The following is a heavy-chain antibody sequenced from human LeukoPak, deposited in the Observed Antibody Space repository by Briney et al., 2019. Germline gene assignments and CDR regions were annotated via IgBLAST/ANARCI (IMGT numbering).Heavy chain of an antibody. CDR2: IYYSGST. Sequence: PSETPSLTCTVSGGSISSSSYYWGWIRQPPGKGLEWIGSIYYSGSTYYNPSLKSRVTISVDTSKNQFSLKLSSVTAADTAVYYCASVKAAAFDYWGQGTLVTVSS. CDR3: ASVKAAAFDY. CDR1: GGSISSSSYY. D-gene: IGHD6-13*01. J-gene: IGHJ4*02. V-gene: IGHV4-39*07.